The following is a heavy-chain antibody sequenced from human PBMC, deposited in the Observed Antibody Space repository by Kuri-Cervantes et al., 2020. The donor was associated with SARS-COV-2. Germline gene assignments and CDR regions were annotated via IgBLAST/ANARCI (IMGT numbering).Heavy chain of an antibody. CDR2: ISYDGSNK. V-gene: IGHV3-30*18. CDR3: AKGPPAYFDY. Sequence: GESLKISCAASGFTVSSNYMSWVRQAPGKGLEWVAVISYDGSNKYYADSVKGRFTISRDNSKNTLYLQMNSLRAEDTAVYYCAKGPPAYFDYWGQGTLVTVSS. J-gene: IGHJ4*02. CDR1: GFTVSSNY.